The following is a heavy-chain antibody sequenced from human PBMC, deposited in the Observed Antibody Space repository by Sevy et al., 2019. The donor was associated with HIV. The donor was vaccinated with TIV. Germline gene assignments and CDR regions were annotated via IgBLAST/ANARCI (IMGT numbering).Heavy chain of an antibody. D-gene: IGHD3-22*01. CDR2: INPNSGGT. J-gene: IGHJ4*02. V-gene: IGHV1-2*02. Sequence: ASVKVSCKASGYTFTDYYIHWVRQAPGQGLEWMGWINPNSGGTNYAQEFQGRVTMTRDTSVSTAYMELSRLRSDDTAVYYCARVPFSVYYYDSSGLSPFDYWGQGTLVTVSS. CDR1: GYTFTDYY. CDR3: ARVPFSVYYYDSSGLSPFDY.